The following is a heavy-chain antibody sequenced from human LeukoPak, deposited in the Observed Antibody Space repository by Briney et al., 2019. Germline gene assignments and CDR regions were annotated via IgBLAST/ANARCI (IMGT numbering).Heavy chain of an antibody. V-gene: IGHV3-66*01. CDR1: GFTVSSNY. J-gene: IGHJ6*03. CDR2: IYSGGST. CDR3: ARVYDYYYYMDV. D-gene: IGHD3-16*01. Sequence: GGSLRLSCAASGFTVSSNYMSWVRQAPGKGLEWVSVIYSGGSTYYADSVKGRFTISRDNSKNTLYLQMNSLRAEDTAVYYCARVYDYYYYMDVWGKGTTVTISS.